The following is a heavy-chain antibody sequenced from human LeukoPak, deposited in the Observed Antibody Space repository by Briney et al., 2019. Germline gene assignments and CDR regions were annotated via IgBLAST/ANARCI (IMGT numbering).Heavy chain of an antibody. CDR1: GGSISSGGYY. D-gene: IGHD3-10*01. CDR2: IYYSGST. CDR3: ARGGSGSYYKADWFDP. J-gene: IGHJ5*02. V-gene: IGHV4-31*03. Sequence: SQTLSLTCTVSGGSISSGGYYWSWIRQHPGKGLEGIGYIYYSGSTYYNPSLKSRVTISVDTSKNQFSLKLSSVTAADTAVYYCARGGSGSYYKADWFDPWGQGTLVTVSS.